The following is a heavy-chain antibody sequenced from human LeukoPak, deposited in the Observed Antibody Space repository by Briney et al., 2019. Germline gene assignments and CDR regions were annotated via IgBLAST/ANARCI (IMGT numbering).Heavy chain of an antibody. D-gene: IGHD5-24*01. V-gene: IGHV3-23*01. CDR1: GFTFNNYA. J-gene: IGHJ5*02. CDR3: AKADGSWTYDP. CDR2: ISGSGGST. Sequence: HPGGSLRLSCAASGFTFNNYAMSWVRQAPGKGLEWVSGISGSGGSTYYADSVKGRFTISRDNSKNTLFLQMNSLRAEDTAVYYCAKADGSWTYDPWGQGTLVTVSS.